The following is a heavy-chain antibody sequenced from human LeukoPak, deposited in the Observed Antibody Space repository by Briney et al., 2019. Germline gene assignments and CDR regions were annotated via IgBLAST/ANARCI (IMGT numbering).Heavy chain of an antibody. D-gene: IGHD3-22*01. Sequence: SVKVSCKASGGIFSSYAISWVRQAPGQGLEWMGGIIPIFGTANYAQKFQGRVTITTDESTSTAYMELSSLRSEDTAVYYCASSDSSGYYYVFDYWGQGTLVTVSS. J-gene: IGHJ4*02. CDR1: GGIFSSYA. CDR3: ASSDSSGYYYVFDY. V-gene: IGHV1-69*05. CDR2: IIPIFGTA.